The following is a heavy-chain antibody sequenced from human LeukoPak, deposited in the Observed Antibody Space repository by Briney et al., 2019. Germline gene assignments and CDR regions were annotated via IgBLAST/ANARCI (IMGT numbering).Heavy chain of an antibody. V-gene: IGHV3-66*01. J-gene: IGHJ4*02. Sequence: GGSLRLSCAASGFTVSSNYMTWVRQAPGKGLEWVSVIYSGGSTFYADSVKGRFTISRDNSKNTLYLQMNGLRAEDTAVYYCALDWQGTYFNWGQGTLVTVSS. CDR3: ALDWQGTYFN. D-gene: IGHD3-10*01. CDR1: GFTVSSNY. CDR2: IYSGGST.